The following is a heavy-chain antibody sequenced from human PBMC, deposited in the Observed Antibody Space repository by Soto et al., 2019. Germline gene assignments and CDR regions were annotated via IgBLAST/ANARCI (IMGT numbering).Heavy chain of an antibody. D-gene: IGHD1-7*01. CDR1: GGTFSSYT. V-gene: IGHV1-69*02. J-gene: IGHJ4*02. Sequence: QVQLVQSGAEVKKPGSSVKVSCKASGGTFSSYTISWVRQAPGQGLEWMGRIIPILAIANYAQKFQGRVTITADKSTSTAYMELSSLRSEDTAVYYCASVVTGTTLLDYWGQGTLVTVSS. CDR3: ASVVTGTTLLDY. CDR2: IIPILAIA.